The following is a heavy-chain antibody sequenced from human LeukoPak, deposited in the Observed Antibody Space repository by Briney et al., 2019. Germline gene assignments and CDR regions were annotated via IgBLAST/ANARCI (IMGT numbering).Heavy chain of an antibody. CDR2: TYYRSRWYN. V-gene: IGHV6-1*01. Sequence: SQTLSLTCAISGDSVSSNIAAWNWIGQSPSRGLECLGRTYYRSRWYNDYAVSLKGRITVNSDTSKNQFSLHLNSVTPEDTAVYYCARAGAVAGSGAFDIWGQGTMVTVSS. D-gene: IGHD6-19*01. J-gene: IGHJ3*02. CDR1: GDSVSSNIAA. CDR3: ARAGAVAGSGAFDI.